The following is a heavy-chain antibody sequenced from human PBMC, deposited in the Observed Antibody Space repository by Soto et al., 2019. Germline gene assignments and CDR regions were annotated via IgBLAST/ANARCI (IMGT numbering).Heavy chain of an antibody. V-gene: IGHV4-59*01. CDR2: IYYRGST. J-gene: IGHJ6*02. CDR1: GGSFGNYY. D-gene: IGHD2-21*01. Sequence: QVQLQESGPGLVKPSETLSLACTVSGGSFGNYYWSWIRQPPGKGLEWIGYIYYRGSTNYNPSLKSRATISIDTSKHHLALRLSSVTAADSAVYYCATGLFVPDNYFYYGVDVWGHGTAVTISS. CDR3: ATGLFVPDNYFYYGVDV.